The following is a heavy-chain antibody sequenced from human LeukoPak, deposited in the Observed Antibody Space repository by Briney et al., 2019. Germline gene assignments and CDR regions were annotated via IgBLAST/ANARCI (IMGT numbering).Heavy chain of an antibody. CDR1: GFTFNGSW. CDR2: MDPSRSQT. V-gene: IGHV3-7*01. D-gene: IGHD1-1*01. J-gene: IGHJ4*02. Sequence: FTSSASGFTFNGSWMNWVRQAPGKGLEWVANMDPSRSQTRYVDSVKGRFTISEDDPGTSLYLEMHSLRAEDTAIYYCAVWTSGNYWGQGALVTVSS. CDR3: AVWTSGNY.